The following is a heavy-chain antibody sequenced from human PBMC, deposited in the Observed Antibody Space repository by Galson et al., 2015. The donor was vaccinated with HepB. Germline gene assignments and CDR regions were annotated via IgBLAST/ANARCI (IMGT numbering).Heavy chain of an antibody. D-gene: IGHD6-13*01. V-gene: IGHV1-3*01. CDR2: INAGNGNT. Sequence: SVKVSCKASGYTFTSYAMHWVRQAPGQRLEWMGWINAGNGNTKYSQKFQGRVTISRDTSASTAYMELSSLRSEDTAVYYCARSLGSSGWYIFDYWGQGTLVTVSS. CDR3: ARSLGSSGWYIFDY. J-gene: IGHJ4*02. CDR1: GYTFTSYA.